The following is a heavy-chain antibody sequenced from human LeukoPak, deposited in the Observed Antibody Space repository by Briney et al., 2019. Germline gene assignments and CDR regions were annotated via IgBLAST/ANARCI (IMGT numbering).Heavy chain of an antibody. CDR2: ISGSGGST. J-gene: IGHJ4*02. CDR1: A. CDR3: AKEYSGYEPSLGY. Sequence: AMSWGRQAPGKXVEWGSAISGSGGSTYYADSVKGRFTISRDNSKNTLYLQMNSLRAEDTAVYYCAKEYSGYEPSLGYWGQGTLVTVSS. V-gene: IGHV3-23*01. D-gene: IGHD5-12*01.